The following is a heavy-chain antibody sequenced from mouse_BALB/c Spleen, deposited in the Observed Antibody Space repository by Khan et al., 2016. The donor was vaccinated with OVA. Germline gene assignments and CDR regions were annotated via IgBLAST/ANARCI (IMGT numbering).Heavy chain of an antibody. Sequence: QVQLKQSGAELVRPAASVKLSCKTSGYTFTNYWIHWVRQRSGKGLEWIARINPDTDNTYYNEKLKDKVTLTADKSSSTAYMQLSNLKSEDTAVYFCAREEALDSMDYWGQGTTLTVSS. CDR3: AREEALDSMDY. V-gene: IGHV1-76*01. CDR2: INPDTDNT. D-gene: IGHD6-1*01. CDR1: GYTFTNYW. J-gene: IGHJ2*01.